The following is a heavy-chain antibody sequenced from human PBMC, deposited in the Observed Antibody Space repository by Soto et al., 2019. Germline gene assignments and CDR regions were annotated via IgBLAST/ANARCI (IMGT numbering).Heavy chain of an antibody. D-gene: IGHD3-10*01. V-gene: IGHV4-34*01. J-gene: IGHJ5*01. CDR2: INHSGST. Sequence: PSETLSLTCAVSGGSFSGYYWSWIRQPPGKGLEWIGEINHSGSTNYNPSLKSRVTISVDTSKNQFSLKLSSVTAADTAVYYCARTPMVRGPQRGWFDSWGQGTLVTVSS. CDR3: ARTPMVRGPQRGWFDS. CDR1: GGSFSGYY.